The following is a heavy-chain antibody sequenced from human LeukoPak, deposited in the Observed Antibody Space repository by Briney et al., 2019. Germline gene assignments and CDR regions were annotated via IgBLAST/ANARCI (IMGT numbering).Heavy chain of an antibody. CDR2: IVVGSGNT. J-gene: IGHJ6*03. D-gene: IGHD4-17*01. V-gene: IGHV1-58*02. CDR1: GFTFTSSA. CDR3: AAGPTTVTTNYYYMDV. Sequence: GASVKVSCKASGFTFTSSAMQWVRQARGQRLEWIGWIVVGSGNTNYAQKFQERVTITRDMSTSTAYMELSSLRSEDTAVYYCAAGPTTVTTNYYYMDVWGKGTTVTVSS.